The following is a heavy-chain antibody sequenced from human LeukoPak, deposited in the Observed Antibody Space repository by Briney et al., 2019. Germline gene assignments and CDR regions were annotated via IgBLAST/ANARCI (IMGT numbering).Heavy chain of an antibody. CDR3: ARVKPIAAAGPNYYFDY. Sequence: ASVKVSCKASGYTFTGHYTHWVRQAPGQGREWMGWINPISGGTNYAQKFQGRVTMTRDTSISTAYMELTWLTFDDTAVYYCARVKPIAAAGPNYYFDYWGQGTLVTVSS. V-gene: IGHV1-2*02. CDR2: INPISGGT. D-gene: IGHD6-13*01. J-gene: IGHJ4*02. CDR1: GYTFTGHY.